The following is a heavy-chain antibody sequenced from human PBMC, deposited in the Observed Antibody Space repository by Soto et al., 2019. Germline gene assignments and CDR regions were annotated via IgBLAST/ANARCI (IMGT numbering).Heavy chain of an antibody. Sequence: QVQLQESGPGLVKPSGTLSLTCAVSGGSISSSNWWSWVRQPPGKGLEWIGEIYHSGSTNYNPSLKSRVNISRDKSKDQVSLELSPGTAPDTAVEYRWGGTGSRRWAKRKTYHYGMDVWGQGTTVTVS. V-gene: IGHV4-4*02. CDR1: GGSISSSNW. CDR3: WGGTGSRRWAKRKTYHYGMDV. D-gene: IGHD1-26*01. CDR2: IYHSGST. J-gene: IGHJ6*02.